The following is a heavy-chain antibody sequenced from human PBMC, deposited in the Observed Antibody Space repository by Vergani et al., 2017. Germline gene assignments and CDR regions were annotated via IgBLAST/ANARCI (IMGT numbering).Heavy chain of an antibody. D-gene: IGHD3-22*01. V-gene: IGHV1-2*02. CDR2: INPNSGGT. Sequence: QVQLVQSGAEVKKPGASVKVSCKASGYTFTGYYMHWVRQAPGQGLEWMGWINPNSGGTNYAQKFQGRVTMTRDTSISTAYMELSRLRSDDTAVYYCARGYYDSSGYYFAEYFQHWGQGTLVIVSS. J-gene: IGHJ1*01. CDR3: ARGYYDSSGYYFAEYFQH. CDR1: GYTFTGYY.